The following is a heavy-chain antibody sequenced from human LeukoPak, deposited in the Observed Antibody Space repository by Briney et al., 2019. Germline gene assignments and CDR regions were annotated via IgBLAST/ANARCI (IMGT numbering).Heavy chain of an antibody. D-gene: IGHD6-13*01. CDR2: MNPNSGNT. CDR1: GYTFTSYD. V-gene: IGHV1-8*03. Sequence: GASVKVSCKASGYTFTSYDINWVRQATGQGLEWMGWMNPNSGNTGYAQKFQGRVTITRNTSISTAYMELSSLRSEDTAVYYCARDRSSSWYYFDSWGQGTLVTVSS. CDR3: ARDRSSSWYYFDS. J-gene: IGHJ4*02.